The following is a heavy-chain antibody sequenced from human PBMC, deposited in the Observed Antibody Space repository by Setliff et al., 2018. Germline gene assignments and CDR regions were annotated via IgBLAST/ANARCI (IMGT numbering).Heavy chain of an antibody. CDR1: GYTFTSYG. V-gene: IGHV1-18*01. CDR3: ARSSGPRVVLAADFDF. Sequence: ASVKVSCKASGYTFTSYGISWVRQAPGQGLEWMGWISAYNVNTTYAQKLQDRVTMTTDTSTSTAYMELRSLRSDDTAVYYCARSSGPRVVLAADFDFWGQGTPVTVSS. J-gene: IGHJ4*02. CDR2: ISAYNVNT. D-gene: IGHD5-12*01.